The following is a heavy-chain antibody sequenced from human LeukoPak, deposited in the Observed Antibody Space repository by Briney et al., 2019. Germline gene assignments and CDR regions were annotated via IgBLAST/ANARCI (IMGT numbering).Heavy chain of an antibody. J-gene: IGHJ4*02. CDR3: ARDLYRIVVVPHYFDY. V-gene: IGHV3-7*01. CDR1: GFTFSSYW. D-gene: IGHD3-22*01. CDR2: IKKDGSEK. Sequence: GGSLRLSCAASGFTFSSYWMSWVRQAPGKGLEWVADIKKDGSEKYYVDSVKGRFTISKDNAKNSLYLQMNSLRAEDTAVYYCARDLYRIVVVPHYFDYWGQGTLVTVSS.